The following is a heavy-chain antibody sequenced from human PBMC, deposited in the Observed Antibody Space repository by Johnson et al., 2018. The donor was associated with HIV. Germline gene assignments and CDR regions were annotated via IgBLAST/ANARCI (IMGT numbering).Heavy chain of an antibody. CDR2: INWNGGST. Sequence: MLLVESGGGLVQPGGSLRLSCAASGFTVSSNYMSWVRQAPGKGLEWVSGINWNGGSTGYADSMKGRFTISRDNDKKSLYLHVNSLRAEDTACYYCARGKGAWAVLYAFDLWVQGPMVTVSS. J-gene: IGHJ3*01. CDR1: GFTVSSNY. CDR3: ARGKGAWAVLYAFDL. V-gene: IGHV3-20*04. D-gene: IGHD6-19*01.